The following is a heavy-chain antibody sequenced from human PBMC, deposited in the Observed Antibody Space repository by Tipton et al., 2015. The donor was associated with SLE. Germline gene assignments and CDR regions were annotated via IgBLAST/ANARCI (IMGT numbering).Heavy chain of an antibody. V-gene: IGHV3-48*03. CDR3: ALAFAAN. J-gene: IGHJ4*02. D-gene: IGHD3-16*01. Sequence: SLRLSCAASGFTFSSYEMSWVRQAPGKGLEWVSNISSSGSSTQYSDFVKGRFTISRDNAKNSLFLQMNGLRVKDTAAYYCALAFAANWGQGTLVTVSS. CDR1: GFTFSSYE. CDR2: ISSSGSST.